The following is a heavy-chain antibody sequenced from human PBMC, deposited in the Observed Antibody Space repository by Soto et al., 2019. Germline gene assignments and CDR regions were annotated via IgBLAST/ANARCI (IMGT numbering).Heavy chain of an antibody. CDR3: AGPDDSSSSNYYYYGMDV. Sequence: GXSVKVCCKASGDTFSSYAIRLVRQAPGQGLEWMGGIIPIFGTANYSQKFQGRVTITADESTSTAYMELSSLRSEDTAVYYCAGPDDSSSSNYYYYGMDVWGKGTTVT. V-gene: IGHV1-69*13. CDR2: IIPIFGTA. D-gene: IGHD6-6*01. CDR1: GDTFSSYA. J-gene: IGHJ6*04.